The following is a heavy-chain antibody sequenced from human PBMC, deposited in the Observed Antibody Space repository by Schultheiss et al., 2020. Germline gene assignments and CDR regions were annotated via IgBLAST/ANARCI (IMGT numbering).Heavy chain of an antibody. Sequence: ASVKVSCKASGYNFTRNAMNWVRQAPGQGLEWMGWINTNSGGTNYAQNLQDRVTMTTDSSTSTAYMELRSLRSDDTAVYYCARAPGSTIFGGVINPSYYMDVWGKGTTVTVSS. V-gene: IGHV1-18*01. CDR3: ARAPGSTIFGGVINPSYYMDV. CDR2: INTNSGGT. D-gene: IGHD3-3*01. CDR1: GYNFTRNA. J-gene: IGHJ6*03.